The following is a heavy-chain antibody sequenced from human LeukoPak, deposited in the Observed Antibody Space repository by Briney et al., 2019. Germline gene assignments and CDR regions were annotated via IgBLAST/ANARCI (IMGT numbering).Heavy chain of an antibody. J-gene: IGHJ6*03. Sequence: PGGSLRLSRAASGFTFSSYGMHWVREAPGKGLERVAFICYDGSNKYYADSVKGRFTISRDNSKNTLYLQMNSLRAEDTAVYYCAKGLFGPYYYYYMDVWGKGTTVTVSS. CDR1: GFTFSSYG. CDR2: ICYDGSNK. CDR3: AKGLFGPYYYYYMDV. V-gene: IGHV3-30*02. D-gene: IGHD3-22*01.